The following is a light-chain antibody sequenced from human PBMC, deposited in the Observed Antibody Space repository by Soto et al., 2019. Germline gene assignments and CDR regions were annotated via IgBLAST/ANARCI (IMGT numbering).Light chain of an antibody. CDR2: DAS. CDR1: QDISNY. CDR3: QQYDNLPLT. Sequence: DIPMTQSPSSLSASVGDRVTITCQASQDISNYLNWYQQKPGKAPKLLIYDASNLETGVPSRFSGSGSGTDFTFPISNLQPEDIATYYCQQYDNLPLTFGGGTKVEIK. J-gene: IGKJ4*01. V-gene: IGKV1-33*01.